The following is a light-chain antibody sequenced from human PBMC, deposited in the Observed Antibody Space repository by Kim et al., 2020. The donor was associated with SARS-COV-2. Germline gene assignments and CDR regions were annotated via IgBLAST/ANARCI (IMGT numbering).Light chain of an antibody. V-gene: IGKV2-24*01. CDR1: QSLVHTDGNMY. CDR3: MQATHIRS. Sequence: TVLTQTPLSSPVILGQPASISRRSSQSLVHTDGNMYLNWLQQRPGQPPRLLIYKTSNRFSGVPDRFSGSGTGTDFTLKISRVEAEDVGVYYCMQATHIRSFGQGTKLEI. CDR2: KTS. J-gene: IGKJ2*03.